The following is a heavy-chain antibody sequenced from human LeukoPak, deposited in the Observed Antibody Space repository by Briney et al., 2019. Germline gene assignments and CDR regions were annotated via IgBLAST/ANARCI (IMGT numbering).Heavy chain of an antibody. D-gene: IGHD6-13*01. CDR1: GFTSDDYG. CDR3: ARDGYSSSWYSGPFDY. Sequence: GGSLRLSCEASGFTSDDYGMSWVRQAPGRGLEWVSSISSSSSYIYYADSVKGRFTISRDNAKNSLYLQMNSLRAEDTAVYYCARDGYSSSWYSGPFDYWGQGTLVTVSS. V-gene: IGHV3-21*01. J-gene: IGHJ4*02. CDR2: ISSSSSYI.